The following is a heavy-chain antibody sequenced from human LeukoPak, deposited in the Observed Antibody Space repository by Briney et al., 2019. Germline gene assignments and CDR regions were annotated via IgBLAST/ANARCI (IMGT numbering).Heavy chain of an antibody. J-gene: IGHJ5*02. V-gene: IGHV1-2*02. CDR3: ARGGYVIVRDWFDP. Sequence: ASVKVSCKTSGYVFTSYYMHWVRQAPGQGLEWMGCINPNSGDTKYAQKFQGRVTMTRDTSMNTAYMELSRLRSDDTAIYYCARGGYVIVRDWFDPWGQGTLVTVSS. CDR1: GYVFTSYY. CDR2: INPNSGDT. D-gene: IGHD3-16*01.